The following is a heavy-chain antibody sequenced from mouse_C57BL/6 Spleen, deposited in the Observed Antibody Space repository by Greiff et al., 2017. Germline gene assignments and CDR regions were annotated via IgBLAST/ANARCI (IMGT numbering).Heavy chain of an antibody. Sequence: EVQRVESGGGLVKPGGSLKLSCAASGFTFSDYGMSWVRQAPEKGLAWVAYISSGSSTIYYADAVKGRFTISRNNAKNTLFLQMTSLRSEDTAMYYCARGYYYGSSYFDYWGQGTTLTVSS. D-gene: IGHD1-1*01. CDR2: ISSGSSTI. J-gene: IGHJ2*01. V-gene: IGHV5-17*01. CDR1: GFTFSDYG. CDR3: ARGYYYGSSYFDY.